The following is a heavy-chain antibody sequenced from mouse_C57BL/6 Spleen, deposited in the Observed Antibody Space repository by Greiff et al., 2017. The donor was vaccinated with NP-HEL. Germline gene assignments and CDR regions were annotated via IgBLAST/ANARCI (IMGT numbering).Heavy chain of an antibody. CDR2: IDPSDSYT. D-gene: IGHD1-1*01. CDR1: GYTFTSYW. V-gene: IGHV1-69*01. J-gene: IGHJ4*01. CDR3: ARLYGSSPYYYAMDY. Sequence: QVQLQQPGAELVMPGASVKLSCKASGYTFTSYWMHWVKQRPGQGLEWIGEIDPSDSYTNYNQKFKGKSTLTVDKSSSTAYMQLSSLTSEDSAVYYCARLYGSSPYYYAMDYWGQGTSVTVSS.